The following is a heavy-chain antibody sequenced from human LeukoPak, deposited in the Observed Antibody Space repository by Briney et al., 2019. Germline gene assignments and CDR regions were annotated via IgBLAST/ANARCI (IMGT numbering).Heavy chain of an antibody. V-gene: IGHV3-66*01. Sequence: GGSLRLSCAASGFTVSGNYMSWVRQAPGKGLEWVSIVYSDDTTYYAGSVKGRFTISRDTSKDTVYLQVNSLRAEDTAVYYCARALPASSHTSFDYWGQGTRVTVSS. CDR2: VYSDDTT. CDR1: GFTVSGNY. D-gene: IGHD2-2*01. J-gene: IGHJ4*02. CDR3: ARALPASSHTSFDY.